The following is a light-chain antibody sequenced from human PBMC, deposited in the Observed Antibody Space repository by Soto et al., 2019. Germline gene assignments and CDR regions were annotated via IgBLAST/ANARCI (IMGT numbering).Light chain of an antibody. CDR1: QSVGSGY. Sequence: EIVSTQSPGTLSLSPGESTTLSCRASQSVGSGYLAWYQQKPGQAPRLPIYGASSRATDIPARFSGSWSGTDFTLTIGRLEPGDFAVSYCQQYGSSPTFGQGTRLEIK. CDR3: QQYGSSPT. J-gene: IGKJ5*01. V-gene: IGKV3-20*01. CDR2: GAS.